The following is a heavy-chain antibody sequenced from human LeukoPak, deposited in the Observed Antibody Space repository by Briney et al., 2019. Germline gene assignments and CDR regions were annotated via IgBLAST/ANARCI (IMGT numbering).Heavy chain of an antibody. CDR2: INHSGST. V-gene: IGHV4-34*01. Sequence: SETLSLTCAVYGGSFSGYYWSWIRQPPGKGLEWIGEINHSGSTNYNPSLKSRVTISVDTSKNQFSLKLSSVTAADTAVYYCARGPRYCSSTICYIYYYYYGMEVWGQGATVTVSS. CDR1: GGSFSGYY. J-gene: IGHJ6*02. D-gene: IGHD2-2*02. CDR3: ARGPRYCSSTICYIYYYYYGMEV.